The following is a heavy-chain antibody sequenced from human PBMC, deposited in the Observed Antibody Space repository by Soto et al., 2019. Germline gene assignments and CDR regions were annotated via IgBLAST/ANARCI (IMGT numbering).Heavy chain of an antibody. CDR2: IRSKAYGGST. D-gene: IGHD2-2*01. J-gene: IGHJ6*02. CDR1: GFTFGDYE. V-gene: IGHV3-49*04. Sequence: PGGSLRLSCTASGFTFGDYEMRWVRQAPGKGLEWVGFIRSKAYGGSTEYAASVKGRFTISRDDSKSIAYLHINSLKTEDTAVYYCTRDLAPPDWVLGYAYGMDVWGQGTTVTVSS. CDR3: TRDLAPPDWVLGYAYGMDV.